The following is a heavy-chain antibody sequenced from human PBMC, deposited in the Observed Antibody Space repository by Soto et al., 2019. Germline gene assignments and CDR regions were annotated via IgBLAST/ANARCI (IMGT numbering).Heavy chain of an antibody. D-gene: IGHD6-19*01. CDR3: TREVAGSSKGAP. V-gene: IGHV1-69*13. CDR1: GGTFSSYA. J-gene: IGHJ4*02. Sequence: GASVKVSCKASGGTFSSYAISWVRQAPGQGLEWMGGIIPIFGTANYAQKFQGRVTITADESTSTAYMELSSLRSEDTAVHFCTREVAGSSKGAPWGQGTVVTVSS. CDR2: IIPIFGTA.